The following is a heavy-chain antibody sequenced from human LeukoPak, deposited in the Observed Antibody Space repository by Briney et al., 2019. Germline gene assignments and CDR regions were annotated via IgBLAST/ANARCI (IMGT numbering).Heavy chain of an antibody. V-gene: IGHV4-61*02. CDR2: IYTSGST. Sequence: PSQTLSLTCTVSGGSISSGSYYWSWIRQPGGKGLEWIGRIYTSGSTNYNPSLKSRVTISVDTSKNQFSLKLSSVTAADTAVYYCARDLRLGDSSGYYYSAASDLWGQGTMVTVSS. D-gene: IGHD3-22*01. CDR3: ARDLRLGDSSGYYYSAASDL. J-gene: IGHJ3*01. CDR1: GGSISSGSYY.